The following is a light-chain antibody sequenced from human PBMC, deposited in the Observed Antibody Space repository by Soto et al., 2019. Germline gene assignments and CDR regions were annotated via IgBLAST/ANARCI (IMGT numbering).Light chain of an antibody. J-gene: IGKJ1*01. CDR2: GAS. Sequence: VLTQSPGTLSLSPGKRATLSCRASNGYICNYLARYQQTPRQAPSPLTEGASSRASAIPHRFSGSVSGTGFTLTSSRLEPEDFAVYYCQLYGSSPPWTFGQGPKV. V-gene: IGKV3-20*01. CDR1: NGYICNY. CDR3: QLYGSSPPWT.